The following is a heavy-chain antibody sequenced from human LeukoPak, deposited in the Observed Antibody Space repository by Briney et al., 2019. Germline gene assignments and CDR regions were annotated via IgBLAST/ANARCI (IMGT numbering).Heavy chain of an antibody. J-gene: IGHJ4*02. CDR1: GGSVSSGSYY. CDR3: AREGGPYRPLDY. Sequence: SETLSLTCTVSGGSVSSGSYYWSWIRQPPGEGLEWIGEVHLSGRTNYNPSLESRVTMSVDMSENHISLKLTSVTAADTAVYYCAREGGPYRPLDYSGQGTLVTVSS. V-gene: IGHV4-61*03. CDR2: VHLSGRT.